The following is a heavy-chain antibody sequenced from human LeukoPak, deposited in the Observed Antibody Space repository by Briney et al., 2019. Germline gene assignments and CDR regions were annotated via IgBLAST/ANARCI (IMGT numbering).Heavy chain of an antibody. CDR3: ARAGGSGSYYRNWFDP. D-gene: IGHD3-10*01. V-gene: IGHV1-18*01. CDR2: VSAYSGDT. J-gene: IGHJ5*02. Sequence: ASVKVSCKASGYIFTSYGMNWVRQAPGEGLEWMGWVSAYSGDTNYVQKFQGRVAMTTDTSTSTAYMELRSLRSDDTAVYYCARAGGSGSYYRNWFDPWGQGTLVTVSS. CDR1: GYIFTSYG.